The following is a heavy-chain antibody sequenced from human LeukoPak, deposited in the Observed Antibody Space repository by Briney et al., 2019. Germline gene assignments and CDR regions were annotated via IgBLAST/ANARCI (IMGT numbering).Heavy chain of an antibody. J-gene: IGHJ4*02. CDR1: GYTFTSYY. D-gene: IGHD5-24*01. Sequence: GASVKVSCKASGYTFTSYYMHWVRQAPGQGLEWMGWITPSGGTNYPQRFQGRVAITWDTSITTAYMDQSRLTSDDTAVYYCARDRYGDGFAHLDYWGQGALVTVSS. V-gene: IGHV1-2*02. CDR3: ARDRYGDGFAHLDY. CDR2: ITPSGGT.